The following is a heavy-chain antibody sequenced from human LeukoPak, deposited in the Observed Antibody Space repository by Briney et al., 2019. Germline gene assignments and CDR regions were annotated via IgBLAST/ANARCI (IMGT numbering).Heavy chain of an antibody. J-gene: IGHJ4*02. CDR2: IYTSGST. V-gene: IGHV4-61*02. Sequence: SETLSLTCSVSGGSISSGSYYWSWIRQPAGKGLEWIGRIYTSGSTNYNPSLKSRVTISVDTSKNQFSLKLSSVTAADTAVYYCARASGSYPLWGQGTLVTVSS. CDR1: GGSISSGSYY. D-gene: IGHD1-26*01. CDR3: ARASGSYPL.